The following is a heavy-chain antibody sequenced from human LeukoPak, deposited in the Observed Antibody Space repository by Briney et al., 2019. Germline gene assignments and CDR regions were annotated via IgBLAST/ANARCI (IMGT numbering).Heavy chain of an antibody. Sequence: GGSLRLSCAASGFTFSSYSMNWVRQAPGKGLEWVSYISSSSSTIYYADSVKGRFTISRDNAKNSLYLQMNSLRAEDTAVYYCARTGGSGYLYYFDYWGQGTLVTVSS. D-gene: IGHD3-3*01. CDR2: ISSSSSTI. J-gene: IGHJ4*02. CDR3: ARTGGSGYLYYFDY. V-gene: IGHV3-48*04. CDR1: GFTFSSYS.